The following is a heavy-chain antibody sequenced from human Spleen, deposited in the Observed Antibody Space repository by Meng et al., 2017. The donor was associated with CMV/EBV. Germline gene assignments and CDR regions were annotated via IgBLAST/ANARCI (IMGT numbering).Heavy chain of an antibody. J-gene: IGHJ4*02. V-gene: IGHV4-34*01. CDR2: INHSGST. CDR1: GGSFSGYY. CDR3: ARGGGRWLQPRALWY. Sequence: QGPLQQWGAGLLKPSETLSLTCAVYGGSFSGYYWSWIRQPPGKGLEWIGEINHSGSTNYNPSLKSRVTISVDTSKNQFSLKLSSVTAADTAVYYCARGGGRWLQPRALWYWGQGTLVTVSS. D-gene: IGHD5-24*01.